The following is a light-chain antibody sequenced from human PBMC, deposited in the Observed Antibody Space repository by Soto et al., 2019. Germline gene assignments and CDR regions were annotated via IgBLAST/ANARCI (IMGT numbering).Light chain of an antibody. J-gene: IGKJ1*01. CDR2: KAS. CDR3: QQYNILWT. CDR1: ESISHR. V-gene: IGKV1-5*03. Sequence: DIQMTHSPSTLSASVGDRVTITCRAIESISHRLAWYQRKPGKAPKLLIHKASSLESGVPSRFSGSGSGTEFTLTISSLQPDDFGTYYCQQYNILWTFGQGTKVDIK.